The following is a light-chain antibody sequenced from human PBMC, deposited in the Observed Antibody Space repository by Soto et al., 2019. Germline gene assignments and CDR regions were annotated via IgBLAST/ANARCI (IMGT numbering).Light chain of an antibody. CDR2: ATS. CDR1: RSVSSN. CDR3: QQYSNWPPRA. Sequence: EVVMTQSPATLSVSPGERATLSCRASRSVSSNLAWYQQKPVQAPRLLVYATSTGATGIPARFSGSGSGTEFTLTISSLQSEDFAVYYCQQYSNWPPRAFGQGTKVEMK. J-gene: IGKJ1*01. V-gene: IGKV3-15*01.